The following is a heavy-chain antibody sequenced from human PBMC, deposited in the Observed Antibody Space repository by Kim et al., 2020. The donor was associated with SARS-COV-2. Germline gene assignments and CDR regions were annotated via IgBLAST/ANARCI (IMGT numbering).Heavy chain of an antibody. D-gene: IGHD3-22*01. J-gene: IGHJ6*02. CDR1: GGSISSGGYY. Sequence: SETLSLTCTVSGGSISSGGYYWSWIRQHPGKGLEWIGYIYYSGSTYYNPSLKSRVTISVDTSKNQFSLKLSSVTAADTAVYYCARDRLVVIPDYYYYGMDVWGQGTTVTVSS. V-gene: IGHV4-31*03. CDR3: ARDRLVVIPDYYYYGMDV. CDR2: IYYSGST.